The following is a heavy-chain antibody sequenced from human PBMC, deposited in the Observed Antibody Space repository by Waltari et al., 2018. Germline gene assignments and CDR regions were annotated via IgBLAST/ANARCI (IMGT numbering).Heavy chain of an antibody. CDR2: IYHDGTT. CDR1: GYAVNSGFY. Sequence: QVQLQESGPGLVKSSETLSLTCDVPGYAVNSGFYWGWIRQAPGKGLEWVATIYHDGTTFYNPSLKSRLSVSMDTSKNQISLTLKSVTAADTALYYCSRQVLGYCTSAACRRLESWGQGTLVTVSS. V-gene: IGHV4-38-2*01. D-gene: IGHD2-2*03. CDR3: SRQVLGYCTSAACRRLES. J-gene: IGHJ4*02.